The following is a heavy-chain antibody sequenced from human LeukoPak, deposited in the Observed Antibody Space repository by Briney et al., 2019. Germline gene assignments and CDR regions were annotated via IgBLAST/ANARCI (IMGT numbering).Heavy chain of an antibody. J-gene: IGHJ4*02. V-gene: IGHV3-7*03. Sequence: GGSLRLSCAASGFTFRSHIISWIRQPPGKGLEWVANMRQDGSEKFYVDSVKGRFTISRDNSKNTLYLQMNSLRAEDTAVYYCAKVSKYGDYSYWGQGTLVTVSS. CDR1: GFTFRSHI. CDR3: AKVSKYGDYSY. D-gene: IGHD4-17*01. CDR2: MRQDGSEK.